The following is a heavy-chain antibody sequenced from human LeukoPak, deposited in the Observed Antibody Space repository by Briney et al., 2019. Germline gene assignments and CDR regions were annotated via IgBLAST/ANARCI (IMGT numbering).Heavy chain of an antibody. J-gene: IGHJ4*02. V-gene: IGHV3-21*01. CDR1: GFTLSRYH. Sequence: GGSLSLLCRASGFTLSRYHMIWVRSSPGKGLEWVSSISSSRSCICYADSVTGHFTISRDNAKTSLYLQMNSLRAEDTAVYYCAREDSDSSSWPVDYWGQGTLVTVSS. CDR3: AREDSDSSSWPVDY. CDR2: ISSSRSCI. D-gene: IGHD6-13*01.